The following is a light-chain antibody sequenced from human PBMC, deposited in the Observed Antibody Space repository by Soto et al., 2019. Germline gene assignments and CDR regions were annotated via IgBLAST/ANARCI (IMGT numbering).Light chain of an antibody. J-gene: IGKJ4*01. CDR2: HTS. Sequence: EIVMTQSPANLSVSPGESVSLSCRASQTISDNLAWYQQKPGLPPRLLIYHTSTRASGVPARFSGSGSGTDFSLTIRSLQSEDFAVYYCQRYDNWPLIFGGGTKGDIK. CDR3: QRYDNWPLI. CDR1: QTISDN. V-gene: IGKV3-15*01.